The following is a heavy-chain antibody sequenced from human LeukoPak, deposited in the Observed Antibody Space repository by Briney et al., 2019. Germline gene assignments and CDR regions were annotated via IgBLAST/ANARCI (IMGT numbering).Heavy chain of an antibody. Sequence: ASVKVSCKASGYTFTSYGISWVRQAPGQGLEWMGWISAYNGNTNYAQKLQGRVTMTRDMSTSTVYMELSSLRSEDTAVYYCASLLYGDYAGDAFDIWGQGTMVTVSS. D-gene: IGHD4-17*01. J-gene: IGHJ3*02. V-gene: IGHV1-18*01. CDR1: GYTFTSYG. CDR3: ASLLYGDYAGDAFDI. CDR2: ISAYNGNT.